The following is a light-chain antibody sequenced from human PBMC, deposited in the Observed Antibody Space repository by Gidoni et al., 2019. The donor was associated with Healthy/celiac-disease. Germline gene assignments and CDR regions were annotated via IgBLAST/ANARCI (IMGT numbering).Light chain of an antibody. Sequence: DIQMTQSPSSLSASVGDRVTTTCQASQDISNYLNWYQQKPGKAPKLLIYDASNLETGVPSRFSGSGSGTDFTFTISSLQPEDIATYYCQQYDNLPLTFXPXTKVDIK. CDR1: QDISNY. CDR3: QQYDNLPLT. CDR2: DAS. J-gene: IGKJ3*01. V-gene: IGKV1-33*01.